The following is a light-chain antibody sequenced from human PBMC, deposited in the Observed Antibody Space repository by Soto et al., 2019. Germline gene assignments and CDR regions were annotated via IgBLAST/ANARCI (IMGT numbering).Light chain of an antibody. CDR3: QQYGSSPPIT. CDR2: GAS. J-gene: IGKJ5*01. CDR1: QSVSSSY. Sequence: EIVLTHSPGTLSFSPRQRSTLSFSSSQSVSSSYLAWYQQKPGQAPRLLIYGASSRATGIPDRFSGSGSGTDFTLTISRLEPEDFAVYYCQQYGSSPPITFGQGTRLEIK. V-gene: IGKV3-20*01.